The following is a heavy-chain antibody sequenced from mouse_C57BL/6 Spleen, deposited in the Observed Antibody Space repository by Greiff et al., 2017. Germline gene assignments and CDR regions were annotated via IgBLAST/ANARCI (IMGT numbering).Heavy chain of an antibody. CDR2: IDPSDSET. V-gene: IGHV1-52*01. CDR1: GYTFTSYW. J-gene: IGHJ2*01. CDR3: ARLYYGPYYFDY. Sequence: VQLQQPGAELVRPGSSVKLSCKASGYTFTSYWMHWVKQRPIQGLEWIGNIDPSDSETHYNQKFKDKATLTVDKSSSTAYMQLSSLTSEDSAVYYCARLYYGPYYFDYWGQGTTLTVSS. D-gene: IGHD1-1*01.